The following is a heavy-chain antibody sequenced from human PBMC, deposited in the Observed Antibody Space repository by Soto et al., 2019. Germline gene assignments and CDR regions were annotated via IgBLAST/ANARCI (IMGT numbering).Heavy chain of an antibody. CDR2: IVVGSGNT. V-gene: IGHV1-58*02. Sequence: QMQLVQSGPEVKKPGTSVKVSCKASGFTFTSSAMQWVRQARGQRLEWIGWIVVGSGNTNYGQKFQERVTITRDMSTSTAYMELSSLRSEDTAVYYCAAPSGDTAMEDYYYYGMDVWGQGTTVTVSS. D-gene: IGHD5-18*01. CDR3: AAPSGDTAMEDYYYYGMDV. CDR1: GFTFTSSA. J-gene: IGHJ6*02.